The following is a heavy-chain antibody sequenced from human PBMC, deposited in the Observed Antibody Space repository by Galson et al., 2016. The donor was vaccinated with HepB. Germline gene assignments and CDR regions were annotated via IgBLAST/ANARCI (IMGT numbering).Heavy chain of an antibody. D-gene: IGHD5-12*01. Sequence: SVKVSCKASGYTFTGYYIHWVRQAPGQGLEWMGWINPHTGGTKYAQKFQGRVTMTRETSIRTAYMELSRLRSDDTAMYYCARHQKVATSLDFWGRGTLVTVSS. J-gene: IGHJ4*02. CDR2: INPHTGGT. V-gene: IGHV1-2*02. CDR3: ARHQKVATSLDF. CDR1: GYTFTGYY.